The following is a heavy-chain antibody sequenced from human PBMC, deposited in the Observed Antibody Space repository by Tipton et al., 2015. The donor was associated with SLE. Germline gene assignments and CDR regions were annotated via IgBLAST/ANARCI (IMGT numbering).Heavy chain of an antibody. CDR3: AKDRTMVVDAFDI. Sequence: SLRLSCAASGFTFSSYAMYWVRQAPGKGLEYVSVISSNGVSTHYANSVKGGFTISRDNSKNTLYLQMNSLRAEDTAVYYCAKDRTMVVDAFDIWGQGTMVTVSS. CDR2: ISSNGVST. V-gene: IGHV3-64*01. CDR1: GFTFSSYA. D-gene: IGHD4/OR15-4a*01. J-gene: IGHJ3*02.